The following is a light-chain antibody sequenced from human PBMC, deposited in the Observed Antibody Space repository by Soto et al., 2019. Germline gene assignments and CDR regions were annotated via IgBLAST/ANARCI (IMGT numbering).Light chain of an antibody. CDR1: QTIRSNY. CDR2: GAS. CDR3: QQYGSSPWT. V-gene: IGKV3-20*01. Sequence: ETVLTQSPGTVSLSPGERATLSCRASQTIRSNYLAWYRQTPGQAPRLLIYGASNRATGIADRFSGSGSGTDFTLIISILEPEDFALYYCQQYGSSPWTFGQGTKVEIK. J-gene: IGKJ1*01.